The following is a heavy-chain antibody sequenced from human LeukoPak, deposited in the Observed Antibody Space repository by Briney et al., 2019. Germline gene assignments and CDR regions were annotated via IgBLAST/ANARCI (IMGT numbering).Heavy chain of an antibody. Sequence: GGSLRLSCAASGFTFSSYEMNWVRQAPGKGLEWVSCINSTSSMIYYADSVKGRFTVSRDNAKNSLYLQMNSLRAEDTAVYYCARGGGSAYDMWGQGTMVTVSS. CDR2: INSTSSMI. V-gene: IGHV3-48*03. CDR3: ARGGGSAYDM. D-gene: IGHD1-26*01. CDR1: GFTFSSYE. J-gene: IGHJ3*02.